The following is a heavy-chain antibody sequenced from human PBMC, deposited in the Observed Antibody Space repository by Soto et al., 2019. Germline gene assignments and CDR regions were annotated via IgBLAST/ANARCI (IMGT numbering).Heavy chain of an antibody. V-gene: IGHV1-69*13. CDR2: IIPIFGTA. CDR1: GGTFSSYA. D-gene: IGHD6-13*01. CDR3: ARAVSPAAGKFDY. Sequence: SVKVSCKASGGTFSSYAISWVRQAPGQGLEWMGGIIPIFGTANYAQKFQGRVTITADESTSTAYMELSSLRSEDTAVYYCARAVSPAAGKFDYWGQGTLVTVSS. J-gene: IGHJ4*02.